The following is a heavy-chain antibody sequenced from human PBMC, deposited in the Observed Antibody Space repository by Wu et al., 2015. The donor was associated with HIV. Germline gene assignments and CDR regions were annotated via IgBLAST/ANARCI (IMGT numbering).Heavy chain of an antibody. CDR1: GYTFTNYG. Sequence: QVQLVQSGAEVKKPGASVKVSCKTSGYTFTNYGLSWVRQAPGQGLEWMGWISNYNGNTIYAQSLQGRVTLTTDSSTSTAYMELRTLTSDDTAVYYCARDLSQRAHYYMDVWGTGTTVIVPS. J-gene: IGHJ6*03. V-gene: IGHV1-18*01. CDR2: ISNYNGNT. CDR3: ARDLSQRAHYYMDV.